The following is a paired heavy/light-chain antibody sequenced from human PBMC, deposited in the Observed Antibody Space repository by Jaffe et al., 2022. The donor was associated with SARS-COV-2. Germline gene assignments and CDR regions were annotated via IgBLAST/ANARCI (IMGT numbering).Light chain of an antibody. CDR2: EDN. CDR1: SSNIGRYY. V-gene: IGLV1-51*02. J-gene: IGLJ2*01. Sequence: QSVLPQPPSMSAALGQKVTISCSGSSSNIGRYYVYWYHQLPGTAPKLLIYEDNKRPSGIPDRFSGSKSGTSATLGITGLQAGDEADYYCGTWDDSLSAVVLGGGTKLTVL. CDR3: GTWDDSLSAVV.
Heavy chain of an antibody. J-gene: IGHJ6*02. CDR1: GFTFSNYG. V-gene: IGHV3-30*18. D-gene: IGHD4-17*01. CDR2: ISYDGNTK. CDR3: AKATVTSQGWYFGMDV. Sequence: QVQLVESGGGVVQPGRSLRLSCAASGFTFSNYGMHWVRQAPGKGLEWVALISYDGNTKYHADSVKGRFTISRDNSKHTVYLQMNSLRVDDTAVYYCAKATVTSQGWYFGMDVWGQGTTVIVSS.